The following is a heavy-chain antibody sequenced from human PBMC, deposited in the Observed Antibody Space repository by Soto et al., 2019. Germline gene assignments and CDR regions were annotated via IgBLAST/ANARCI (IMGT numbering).Heavy chain of an antibody. CDR1: GGYISSGGYY. CDR3: ARDKRITGGMYNWFDPWGQGFDP. V-gene: IGHV4-31*03. Sequence: TQSLTCTVSGGYISSGGYYWSWIRQHPGKGLDWIGYIYYSGSTYYNPSLKSRVTISVDTSKNQFSLKLSSVTAADTAVYYCARDKRITGGMYNWFDPWGQGFDPWGQGTLVTVS. J-gene: IGHJ5*02. D-gene: IGHD1-20*01. CDR2: IYYSGST.